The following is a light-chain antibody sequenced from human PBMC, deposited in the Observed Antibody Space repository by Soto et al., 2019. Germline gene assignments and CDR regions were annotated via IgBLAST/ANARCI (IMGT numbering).Light chain of an antibody. CDR2: AAS. CDR1: QGISDF. V-gene: IGKV1-27*01. Sequence: DIQMTQSPSSLSASVGDRVTITCRASQGISDFLAWYQQKPGKVPKLLIYAASTLQSGVPSRFSGSGSGTDFTLTISSLQPEDVATYYCQKYNSGLWPFGQGTKVEIK. CDR3: QKYNSGLWP. J-gene: IGKJ1*01.